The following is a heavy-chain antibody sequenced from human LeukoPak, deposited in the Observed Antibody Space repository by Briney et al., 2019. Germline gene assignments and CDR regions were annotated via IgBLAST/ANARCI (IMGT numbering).Heavy chain of an antibody. V-gene: IGHV4-34*01. D-gene: IGHD6-19*01. CDR1: GGSFSGYY. CDR3: ARTPSGWFDY. CDR2: INHSGST. J-gene: IGHJ4*02. Sequence: SETLSLTCAVYGGSFSGYYWSWIRQPPGKGLEWIGEINHSGSTNYNPSLKSRVTISVDTSKNQFSLKLSSVTAADTAVYYCARTPSGWFDYWGQGILVTVSS.